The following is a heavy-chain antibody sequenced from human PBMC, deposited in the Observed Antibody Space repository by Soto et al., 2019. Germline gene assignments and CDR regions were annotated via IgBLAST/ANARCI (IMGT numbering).Heavy chain of an antibody. CDR1: GGSIHSYY. Sequence: SDTLSLTCPFAGGSIHSYYWSWIQQPPGKGLEWIGYIYYSGSTNYNPSLKSRVTISVDTSKNQFSLKLSSVTAADTAVYYCARDVSGSWSDTIYGMDVWGQGTTVTVS. V-gene: IGHV4-59*01. J-gene: IGHJ6*02. CDR3: ARDVSGSWSDTIYGMDV. CDR2: IYYSGST. D-gene: IGHD6-13*01.